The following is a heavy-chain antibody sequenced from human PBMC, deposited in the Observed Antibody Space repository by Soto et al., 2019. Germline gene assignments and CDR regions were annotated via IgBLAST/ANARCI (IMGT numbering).Heavy chain of an antibody. J-gene: IGHJ4*02. CDR3: AREADLGGIAVATYFDA. V-gene: IGHV1-18*04. CDR1: GYTFTSYG. Sequence: QVQLVQSGAEVKKPGASVKVSCKASGYTFTSYGISWGRQAPGQGLEWMGWISAYNGNTNYAQKLQGRVTMTTDASKSTAYMELRSPRSDDTAVYSCAREADLGGIAVATYFDAWGQGTLVTVSS. D-gene: IGHD6-19*01. CDR2: ISAYNGNT.